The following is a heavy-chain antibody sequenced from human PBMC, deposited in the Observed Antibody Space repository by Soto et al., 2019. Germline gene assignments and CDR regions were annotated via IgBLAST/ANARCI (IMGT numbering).Heavy chain of an antibody. Sequence: PGGSLRLSCAASGFTVSSNYMSWVRQAPGKGLEWVSVIYSGGSTYYADSVKGRFTISVDTSKNQFSLKLSSVTAADTAVYYCARGRDIVLMVYAPFDPWGKGTLVTVSS. CDR3: ARGRDIVLMVYAPFDP. CDR2: IYSGGST. V-gene: IGHV3-53*01. D-gene: IGHD2-8*01. CDR1: GFTVSSNY. J-gene: IGHJ5*02.